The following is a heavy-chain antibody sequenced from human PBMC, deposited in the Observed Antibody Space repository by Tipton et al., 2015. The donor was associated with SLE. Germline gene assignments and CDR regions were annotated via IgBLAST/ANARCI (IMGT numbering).Heavy chain of an antibody. Sequence: TLSLTCTVSGGSISSGSYYWSWIRQPAGKGLEWIGHIYTSGSTNYNPSLKSRVTISVDTSKNQFSLKLSSVTAADTAVYYCAKDGGFLIMITFGWGQGTLVTVSS. CDR2: IYTSGST. CDR3: AKDGGFLIMITFG. J-gene: IGHJ4*02. D-gene: IGHD3-16*01. CDR1: GGSISSGSYY. V-gene: IGHV4-61*09.